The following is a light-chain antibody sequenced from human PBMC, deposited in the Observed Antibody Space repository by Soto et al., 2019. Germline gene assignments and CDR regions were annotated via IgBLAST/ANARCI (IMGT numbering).Light chain of an antibody. V-gene: IGKV3-15*01. CDR2: DTS. Sequence: EIVMTQSPATLSVSPGERATLSCRASQSVSNTLAWYQQKPGQAPRLVIYDTSTRATAFPDRFSGSGSGTEFTLTISSLQSEDFAVYYCLQYNDWPRTFGQGTKVDIK. J-gene: IGKJ1*01. CDR3: LQYNDWPRT. CDR1: QSVSNT.